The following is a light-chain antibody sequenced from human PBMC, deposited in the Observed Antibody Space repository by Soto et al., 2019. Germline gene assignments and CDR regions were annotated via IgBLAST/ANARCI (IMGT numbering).Light chain of an antibody. J-gene: IGKJ2*01. Sequence: DIHMTQSPSSVSASVGDRVPITCRASQGISSWLAWYQERPGKAPKLLIYAASRLQSGVPSRFRGSGSGTEFTLTINSLHPEDFATYYCQQTNSFPYTFGQGTKLEIK. V-gene: IGKV1-12*01. CDR2: AAS. CDR1: QGISSW. CDR3: QQTNSFPYT.